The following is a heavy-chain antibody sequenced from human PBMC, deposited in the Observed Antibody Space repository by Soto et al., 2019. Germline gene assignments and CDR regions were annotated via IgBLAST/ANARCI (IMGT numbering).Heavy chain of an antibody. CDR2: VSGYNSKT. CDR3: ARASWATRYNDGFDM. J-gene: IGHJ3*02. Sequence: ASVNVSCKTSGYTFSAHGISWVRQAPGQGLEWMGWVSGYNSKTTSAQKFQDRLTVTTDTSTATAYMELRSLRSDDTAMYYCARASWATRYNDGFDMWGQGTLVTVTS. D-gene: IGHD2-15*01. V-gene: IGHV1-18*04. CDR1: GYTFSAHG.